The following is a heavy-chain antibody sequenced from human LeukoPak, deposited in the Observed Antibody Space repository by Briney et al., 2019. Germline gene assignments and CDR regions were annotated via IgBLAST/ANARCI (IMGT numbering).Heavy chain of an antibody. J-gene: IGHJ6*02. CDR3: ARDRNYYDSSGSYGGYYYYGMDV. D-gene: IGHD3-22*01. Sequence: PGGSLRPSCAASGFTFSSYSMNWVRQAPGKGLEWVSSISSSSSYIYYADSVKGRLTISRDNATNSLYLQMTSLRAEDTAVYYCARDRNYYDSSGSYGGYYYYGMDVWGQGTTVTVSS. CDR1: GFTFSSYS. CDR2: ISSSSSYI. V-gene: IGHV3-21*01.